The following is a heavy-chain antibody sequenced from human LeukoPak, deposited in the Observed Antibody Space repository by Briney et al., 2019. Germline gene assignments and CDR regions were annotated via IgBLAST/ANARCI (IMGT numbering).Heavy chain of an antibody. CDR1: GFTFSRHL. J-gene: IGHJ4*02. Sequence: GGSLRLSCAGSGFTFSRHLMHWVRQDPGKGLVWVSRINTDGSATLYSDSVKGRFTISRGNAKSTLYLQMSSLRAEDTGVYYCGSSEDGYIDYWGQGTLVSVSS. V-gene: IGHV3-74*01. CDR3: GSSEDGYIDY. CDR2: INTDGSAT. D-gene: IGHD5-24*01.